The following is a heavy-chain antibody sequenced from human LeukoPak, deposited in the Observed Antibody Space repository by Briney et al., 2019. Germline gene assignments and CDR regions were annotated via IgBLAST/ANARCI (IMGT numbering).Heavy chain of an antibody. CDR1: GFTVSSNY. CDR2: IYSGGST. J-gene: IGHJ4*02. V-gene: IGHV3-66*01. CDR3: ARDIDGDYDY. D-gene: IGHD4-17*01. Sequence: PGGSLRLSCAASGFTVSSNYMSWVRQAPGKGLEWVSVIYSGGSTYYADSVKGRFTIFRDNSKNTLYLQMNSLRAEDTAVYYCARDIDGDYDYWGQGTLVTVSS.